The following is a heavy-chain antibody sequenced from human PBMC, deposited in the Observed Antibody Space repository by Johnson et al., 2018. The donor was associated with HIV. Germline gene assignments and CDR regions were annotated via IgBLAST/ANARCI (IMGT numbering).Heavy chain of an antibody. J-gene: IGHJ3*02. V-gene: IGHV3-7*01. Sequence: VQLVESGGGLVQSGGSLRLSCAASGFTFSSYWMSWVRQAPGKGLEWVANIKQDGSEKYYVDSVKGRFTISRDNAKNSLYLQMNSLRAEDTAVYYCASSHPAAAGIPRWAFDIWGQGTMVTVSS. CDR3: ASSHPAAAGIPRWAFDI. D-gene: IGHD6-13*01. CDR1: GFTFSSYW. CDR2: IKQDGSEK.